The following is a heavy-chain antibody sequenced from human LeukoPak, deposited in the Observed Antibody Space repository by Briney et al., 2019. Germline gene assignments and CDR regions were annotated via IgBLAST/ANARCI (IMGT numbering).Heavy chain of an antibody. CDR3: ARALPCSSGWYDY. J-gene: IGHJ4*02. CDR1: GYTFTSYD. Sequence: GASVKVSCKASGYTFTSYDINWVRQATGRGLEWMGWMSPNSGNTGYAQKFQGRVTMTRDTSMSTAYMELSSLSSEDSAVYYCARALPCSSGWYDYWGQGTLVTVSS. D-gene: IGHD6-19*01. CDR2: MSPNSGNT. V-gene: IGHV1-8*01.